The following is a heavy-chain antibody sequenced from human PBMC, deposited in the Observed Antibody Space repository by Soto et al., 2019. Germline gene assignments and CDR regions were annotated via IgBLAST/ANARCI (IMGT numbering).Heavy chain of an antibody. J-gene: IGHJ4*02. CDR3: AKFPAYYYDSSGYFDS. Sequence: PGGSLRLSCAASGFTFSSYAMSWVRQAPGKGLEWVSVTSGSSGFTYYSDSVKGRFTISRDNSKNTLYLQMNSLRAEDMAVYYCAKFPAYYYDSSGYFDSWGQGTLVTVSS. CDR2: TSGSSGFT. CDR1: GFTFSSYA. D-gene: IGHD3-22*01. V-gene: IGHV3-23*01.